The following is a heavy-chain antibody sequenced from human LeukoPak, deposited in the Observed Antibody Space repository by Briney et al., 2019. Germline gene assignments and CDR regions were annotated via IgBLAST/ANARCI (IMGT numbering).Heavy chain of an antibody. CDR2: IYYSGST. J-gene: IGHJ4*02. CDR3: ARGGRITIFPFDY. CDR1: GGSVSSGSYY. Sequence: PSETLSLTCTVSGGSVSSGSYYWSWIRQPPGKGLEWIGYIYYSGSTNYNPSLKSRVTISVDTSKNQFSLKLSSVTAADTAVYYCARGGRITIFPFDYWGQGTLVTVSS. D-gene: IGHD3-9*01. V-gene: IGHV4-61*01.